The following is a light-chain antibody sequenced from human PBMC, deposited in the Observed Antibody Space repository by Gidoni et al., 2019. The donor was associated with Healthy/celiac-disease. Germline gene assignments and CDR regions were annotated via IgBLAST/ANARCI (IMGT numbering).Light chain of an antibody. CDR2: GAS. J-gene: IGKJ2*01. CDR1: QSVSSSY. CDR3: QQYGSTPPYT. V-gene: IGKV3-20*01. Sequence: EIALTPSPRTLSLSPGDRATLSCRASQSVSSSYLAWYQQKPGQAPRLRINGASSRAPGIPDRFSGSGSGTDFTLTISRLEPEDFAVYYCQQYGSTPPYTFGQGTKLEIK.